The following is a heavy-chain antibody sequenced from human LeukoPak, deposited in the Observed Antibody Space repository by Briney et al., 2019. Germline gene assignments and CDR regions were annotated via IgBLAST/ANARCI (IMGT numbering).Heavy chain of an antibody. V-gene: IGHV4-39*07. CDR1: GGSIRSSYYY. D-gene: IGHD3-16*01. CDR3: ARADPLRYYGMDV. Sequence: SETLSLTCTVSGGSIRSSYYYWGWIRQPPGKGLEWIGSIYDSGSTYYNPSLKSRVTISVDTSKNQFSLKLSSVTAADTAVYYCARADPLRYYGMDVWGQGTTVTVSS. J-gene: IGHJ6*02. CDR2: IYDSGST.